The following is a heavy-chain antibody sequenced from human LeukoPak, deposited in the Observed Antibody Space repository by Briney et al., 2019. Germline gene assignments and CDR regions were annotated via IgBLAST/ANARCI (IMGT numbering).Heavy chain of an antibody. D-gene: IGHD6-6*01. J-gene: IGHJ5*02. CDR3: ARVPVAARPLANWFDP. CDR1: GYTFTGYY. Sequence: ASVKVSCKASGYTFTGYYMHWVRQAPGQGLEWMGWINPNSGGTNYAQKFQGRVTMTRDTSISTAYMELSRLRSDDTAVYYCARVPVAARPLANWFDPWGQGTLVTVSS. V-gene: IGHV1-2*02. CDR2: INPNSGGT.